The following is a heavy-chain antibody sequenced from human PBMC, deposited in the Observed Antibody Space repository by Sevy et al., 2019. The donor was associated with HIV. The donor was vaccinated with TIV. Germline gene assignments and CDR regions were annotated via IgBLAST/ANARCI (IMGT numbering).Heavy chain of an antibody. CDR3: ARGASYGEIIAAARFRMDV. D-gene: IGHD6-13*01. V-gene: IGHV6-1*01. CDR1: ADSVSSNSAA. Sequence: SQTLSLTCAISADSVSSNSAAWNWIRQSPSRGLEWLGRTYYRSKWYNDYAGSVKSRITINPDTSKNQFTLQLNSVTPEDTAVYYCARGASYGEIIAAARFRMDVWGQGTPVTVSS. J-gene: IGHJ6*02. CDR2: TYYRSKWYN.